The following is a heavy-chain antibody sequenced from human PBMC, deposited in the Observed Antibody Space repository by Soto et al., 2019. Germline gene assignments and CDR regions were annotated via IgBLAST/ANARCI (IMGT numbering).Heavy chain of an antibody. D-gene: IGHD3-9*01. CDR1: GGSFSGYY. V-gene: IGHV4-34*01. Sequence: QVQLQQWDAGLLKPSETLSLTCAVYGGSFSGYYWSWIRQPPGKGLEWIGEINHSGSTNYNPSLKSRVTISVDTSKNQFSLKLSSVTAADTAVYYCARGGAGRYPRRGYYFDYWGQGTLVTVSS. CDR2: INHSGST. CDR3: ARGGAGRYPRRGYYFDY. J-gene: IGHJ4*02.